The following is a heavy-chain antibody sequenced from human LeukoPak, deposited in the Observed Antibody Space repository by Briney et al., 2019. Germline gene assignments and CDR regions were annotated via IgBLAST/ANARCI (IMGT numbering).Heavy chain of an antibody. J-gene: IGHJ4*02. Sequence: ASVKVSCKASGYTFTSYGISWVRQAPGQGLEWMGWISAYNGNTNYAQKLQGRVTMTTDTSTSTAYMELRSLRSDDTAVYYCARDGSYDSSGSPGDYWGQGTLVTVSS. D-gene: IGHD3-22*01. V-gene: IGHV1-18*01. CDR1: GYTFTSYG. CDR2: ISAYNGNT. CDR3: ARDGSYDSSGSPGDY.